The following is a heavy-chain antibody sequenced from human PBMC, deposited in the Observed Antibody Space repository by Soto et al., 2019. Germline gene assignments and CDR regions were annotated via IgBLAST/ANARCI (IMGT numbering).Heavy chain of an antibody. CDR3: ARDLLVGGSYYIDY. CDR1: GGSISSGGYY. CDR2: IYYSGST. V-gene: IGHV4-31*03. D-gene: IGHD1-26*01. J-gene: IGHJ4*02. Sequence: SETLSLTCTVSGGSISSGGYYWSWIRQHPGKGLEWIGYIYYSGSTYYNPSLKSRVTISVDTSKNQFSLKLSSVTAADTAVYYCARDLLVGGSYYIDYWGQGTLVTVSS.